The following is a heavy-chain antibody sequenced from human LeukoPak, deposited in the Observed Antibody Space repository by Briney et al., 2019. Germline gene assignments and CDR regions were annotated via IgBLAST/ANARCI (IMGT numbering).Heavy chain of an antibody. CDR3: AKRPVYINNWYCFDC. Sequence: GGSLRLSCVASGXTFSSLAMTWVRQPPGKGLEWVSVISGSGTTAYYAGSVKGRFTISRDNSKNTLYLQMNSLRAEDTAVYYCAKRPVYINNWYCFDCWGQGTLVTVSS. CDR2: ISGSGTTA. J-gene: IGHJ4*02. CDR1: GXTFSSLA. D-gene: IGHD1-1*01. V-gene: IGHV3-23*01.